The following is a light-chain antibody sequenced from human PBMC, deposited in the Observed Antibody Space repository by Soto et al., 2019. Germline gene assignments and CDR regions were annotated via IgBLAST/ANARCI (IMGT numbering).Light chain of an antibody. CDR2: TAS. J-gene: IGKJ1*01. CDR3: QNYNSAPWT. CDR1: RDITDY. Sequence: DIPMTQSPSSLSASVGDRVTITCRASRDITDYLAWYQQKPGQVPKLLIYTASTLQSGVPSRFTASGSGTDFTLTIIGLQPEDFATYYCQNYNSAPWTFGQGTKVEF. V-gene: IGKV1-27*01.